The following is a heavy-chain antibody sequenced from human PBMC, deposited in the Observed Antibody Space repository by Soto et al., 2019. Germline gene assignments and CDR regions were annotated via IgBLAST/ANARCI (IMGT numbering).Heavy chain of an antibody. CDR2: IYSGGST. J-gene: IGHJ6*02. CDR3: ARGGIVGATFGMDV. Sequence: EVQLVESGGGLIQPGGSLRLSCAASGFTVSSNYMSWVRQAPGKGLEWVSVIYSGGSTYYADSVKGRFTISRDNSKNTLYLQMNSLRAEDTAVYYCARGGIVGATFGMDVWGQGTTVTVSS. CDR1: GFTVSSNY. V-gene: IGHV3-53*01. D-gene: IGHD1-26*01.